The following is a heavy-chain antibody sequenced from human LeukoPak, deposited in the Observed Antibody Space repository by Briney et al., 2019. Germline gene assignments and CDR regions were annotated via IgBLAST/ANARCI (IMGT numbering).Heavy chain of an antibody. CDR2: IWYDGSNK. Sequence: GGSLRLSCAASGFTFSSYGMHWVRQAPGKGLEWVAVIWYDGSNKYYADSVRGRFTISRDDSKNTIYLLMNSLRAEDTAIYYCTRDSIHTYWGQGALVTVSS. CDR3: TRDSIHTY. V-gene: IGHV3-33*01. CDR1: GFTFSSYG. J-gene: IGHJ4*02.